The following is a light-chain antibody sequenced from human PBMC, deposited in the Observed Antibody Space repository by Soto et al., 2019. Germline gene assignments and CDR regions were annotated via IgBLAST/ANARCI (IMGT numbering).Light chain of an antibody. CDR1: SSNIGAGYD. CDR2: GNS. V-gene: IGLV1-40*01. Sequence: QSVLTQPPSVSGAPGQRVTISCTGSSSNIGAGYDVHWYQQLPGTAPKLLIYGNSNRPSGVPDRFSGSKSGTSASLDITGLQAEDEADYYCQSYDSSLSGFVVFGGGTKLTVL. CDR3: QSYDSSLSGFVV. J-gene: IGLJ2*01.